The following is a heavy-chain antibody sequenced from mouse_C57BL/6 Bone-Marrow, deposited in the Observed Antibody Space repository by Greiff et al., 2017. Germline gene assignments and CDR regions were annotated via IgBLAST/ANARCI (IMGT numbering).Heavy chain of an antibody. D-gene: IGHD1-1*01. V-gene: IGHV5-4*03. J-gene: IGHJ2*01. CDR1: GFTFSSSA. CDR2: ISAGGSYT. Sequence: EVMLVESGGGLVKPGGSLKLSCAASGFTFSSSAMSWVRQTPEKRLEWVATISAGGSYTYYPDNVKGRFTITRDNAKNNLYLQMSHLKSEDTAMYYCARGGYYGRGYYFDYWGQGTTLTVSS. CDR3: ARGGYYGRGYYFDY.